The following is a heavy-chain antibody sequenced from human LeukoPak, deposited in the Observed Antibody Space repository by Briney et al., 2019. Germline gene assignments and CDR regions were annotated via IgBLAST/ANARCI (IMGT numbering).Heavy chain of an antibody. Sequence: GGSLRLSCAASGFIFSTFGMHWVRQAPGKGLEWVAFIRYDGSDKYYADSVKGRFTISRDNPKNTLYLQMNSLRAEDTAVYYCAKRIPPGGSYYSLGGFDYWGQGTLVTVSS. CDR2: IRYDGSDK. D-gene: IGHD1-26*01. CDR1: GFIFSTFG. CDR3: AKRIPPGGSYYSLGGFDY. V-gene: IGHV3-30*02. J-gene: IGHJ4*02.